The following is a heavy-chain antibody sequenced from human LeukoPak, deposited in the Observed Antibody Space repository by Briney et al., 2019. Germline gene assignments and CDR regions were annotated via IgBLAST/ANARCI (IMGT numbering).Heavy chain of an antibody. CDR3: ARDQETGARFYNWFDP. Sequence: ASGKVSCKASGYTFTGYYMHGVRQAPGQGLEWMGWINPNSGGTNYAQKFQGRVTMTRDTSISTAYTELSRLRSDDTAVYYCARDQETGARFYNWFDPWGQGTLVTVSS. V-gene: IGHV1-2*02. D-gene: IGHD6-6*01. CDR2: INPNSGGT. J-gene: IGHJ5*02. CDR1: GYTFTGYY.